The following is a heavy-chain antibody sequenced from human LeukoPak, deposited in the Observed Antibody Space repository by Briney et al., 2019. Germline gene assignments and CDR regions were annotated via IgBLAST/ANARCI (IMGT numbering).Heavy chain of an antibody. V-gene: IGHV3-74*01. CDR2: INSDGSST. Sequence: GGSLRLSCAASGFTFSSYWMQWVRQAPGKGLVWVSRINSDGSSTSYADSVKGRFTISRDNAKNTLYLQMNSLRAEDTAVYYCARYCSSTSCYAFDYWGQGTLVTVSS. D-gene: IGHD2-2*01. CDR3: ARYCSSTSCYAFDY. J-gene: IGHJ4*02. CDR1: GFTFSSYW.